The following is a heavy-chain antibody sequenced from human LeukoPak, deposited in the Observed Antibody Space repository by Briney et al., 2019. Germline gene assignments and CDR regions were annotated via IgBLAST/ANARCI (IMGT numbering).Heavy chain of an antibody. CDR1: GFTFSSYA. V-gene: IGHV3-30*04. Sequence: GRSLRLSCAASGFTFSSYAMHWVRQAPGKGLEWVAVISYDGSNKYYADSVKGRFTIPRDNSKNTLYLQMNSLRAEDTAVYYCARGNSSGWYYFDYWGQGTLVTVSS. J-gene: IGHJ4*02. D-gene: IGHD6-19*01. CDR3: ARGNSSGWYYFDY. CDR2: ISYDGSNK.